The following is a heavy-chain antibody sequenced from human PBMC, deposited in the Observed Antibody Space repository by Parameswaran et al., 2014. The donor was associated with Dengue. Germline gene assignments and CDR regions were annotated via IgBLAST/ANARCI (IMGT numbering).Heavy chain of an antibody. Sequence: VRQMPGKGLQWVSAISATSGNIYYADSVKGRFTISRDNSENTLYLQMNSLRAEDTAVYYCARGSHGDHDFWGQGTLVTVSS. CDR2: ISATSGNI. V-gene: IGHV3-23*01. CDR3: ARGSHGDHDF. J-gene: IGHJ4*02.